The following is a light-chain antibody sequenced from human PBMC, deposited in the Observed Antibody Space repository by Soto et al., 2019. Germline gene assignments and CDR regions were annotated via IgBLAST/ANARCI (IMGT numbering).Light chain of an antibody. CDR3: AASNDSLSVV. V-gene: IGLV1-47*01. CDR2: RNN. J-gene: IGLJ2*01. CDR1: SSYIGSNS. Sequence: QSVLTQPPSASGTPGQRVTISCSGSSSYIGSNSVYWYQQLPGTAPKLLIYRNNQRPSGVPDRFAGYKSSTSASLPISGLRSEDEADYYCAASNDSLSVVFGRGTKLTVL.